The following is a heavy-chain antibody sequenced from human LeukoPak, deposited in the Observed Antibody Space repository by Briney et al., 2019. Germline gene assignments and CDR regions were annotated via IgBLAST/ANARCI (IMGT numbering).Heavy chain of an antibody. J-gene: IGHJ4*02. CDR3: ARDNGRVLWFGETFDY. D-gene: IGHD3-10*01. CDR2: ISAYNGNT. V-gene: IGHV1-18*01. Sequence: ASVKVSCKASGYTFTSYGISWVRQAPGQGLEWMGWISAYNGNTNYAQKLQGRVTMTTDTSTSTAYMELRSLRSDDTAVYYCARDNGRVLWFGETFDYWGQGTLVTVSS. CDR1: GYTFTSYG.